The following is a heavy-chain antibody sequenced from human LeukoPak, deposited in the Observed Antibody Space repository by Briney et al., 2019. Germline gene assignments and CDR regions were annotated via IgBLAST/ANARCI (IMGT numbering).Heavy chain of an antibody. CDR2: IYYTGST. CDR3: ARGGTMVRGVIFH. J-gene: IGHJ4*02. V-gene: IGHV4-59*12. CDR1: GGSISSYY. Sequence: SETLSLTCTVSGGSISSYYWSWIRQSPGKGLEWIGYIYYTGSTNYNPSLKSRVTISVDTSKNQFSLKLSSVTAADTAVYYCARGGTMVRGVIFHWGQGTLVTVSS. D-gene: IGHD3-10*01.